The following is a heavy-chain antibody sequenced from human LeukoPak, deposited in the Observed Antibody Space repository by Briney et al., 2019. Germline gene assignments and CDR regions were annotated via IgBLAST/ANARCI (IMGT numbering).Heavy chain of an antibody. CDR1: GYSFTSYW. D-gene: IGHD3-22*01. CDR3: ARLNAADSSGYYYVSDYYYGMDV. CDR2: IYPGDSDT. Sequence: GEFLKISCKGSGYSFTSYWVGWVRQMPGKGLEWMGIIYPGDSDTRYSPSFQGQVTISADKSISTAYLQWSSLKASDTAMYYCARLNAADSSGYYYVSDYYYGMDVWGQGTTVTVSS. V-gene: IGHV5-51*01. J-gene: IGHJ6*02.